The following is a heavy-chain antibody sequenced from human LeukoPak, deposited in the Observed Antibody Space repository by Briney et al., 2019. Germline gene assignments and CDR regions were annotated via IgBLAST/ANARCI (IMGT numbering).Heavy chain of an antibody. Sequence: SETLSLTCTVSAGSISSYYWSWIRQPPGRGLEWIGYIYYNGSTNYNPSLKSRVTISVDTSKNQFSLKLSSVTAADTAVYYCARVTLWFGEVFPTKFDYWGQGTLVTVSS. CDR1: AGSISSYY. D-gene: IGHD3-10*01. J-gene: IGHJ4*02. V-gene: IGHV4-59*01. CDR2: IYYNGST. CDR3: ARVTLWFGEVFPTKFDY.